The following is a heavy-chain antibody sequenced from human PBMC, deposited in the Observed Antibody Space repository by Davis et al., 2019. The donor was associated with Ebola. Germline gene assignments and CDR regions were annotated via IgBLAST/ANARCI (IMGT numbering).Heavy chain of an antibody. CDR1: GFTFSSYW. D-gene: IGHD6-13*01. Sequence: GGSLRPSCPASGFTFSSYWMSWVRQAPGKGLEWVANIKQDGSEKYYVDSVKGRFTISRDNAKNSLYLQMNSLRAEDTAVYYCARVEDSSSWFVGWFDPWGQGTLVTVSS. V-gene: IGHV3-7*01. CDR2: IKQDGSEK. CDR3: ARVEDSSSWFVGWFDP. J-gene: IGHJ5*02.